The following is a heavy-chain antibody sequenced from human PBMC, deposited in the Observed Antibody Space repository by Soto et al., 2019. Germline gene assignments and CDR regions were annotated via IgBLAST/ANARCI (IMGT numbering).Heavy chain of an antibody. CDR1: GFTFSNDA. Sequence: QVELVESGGGVVQPGRSLRLSCAASGFTFSNDAMHWVRQAPGKGLEWVAVISYDGSNKYYADSVKGRFTISRDNSKNTLYLQMNSLRAEDTAVYYCARGDRGITIFGVVEGWFDPWGQGTLVTVSS. J-gene: IGHJ5*02. V-gene: IGHV3-30-3*01. D-gene: IGHD3-3*01. CDR2: ISYDGSNK. CDR3: ARGDRGITIFGVVEGWFDP.